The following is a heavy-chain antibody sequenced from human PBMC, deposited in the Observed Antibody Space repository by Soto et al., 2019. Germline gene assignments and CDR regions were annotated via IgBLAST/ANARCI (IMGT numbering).Heavy chain of an antibody. CDR1: GYTLTSYG. V-gene: IGHV1-18*01. D-gene: IGHD3-22*01. J-gene: IGHJ3*02. CDR2: ISAYNGNT. Sequence: GASVRVACKALGYTLTSYGISWVRQAPGKGSEWMGWISAYNGNTNYAQKLQGRVTMTTDTSTSTAYMELRSLRSDDTAVYYCARVAVYYYDSRGYYVSDAFDIWGQGTMVTVSS. CDR3: ARVAVYYYDSRGYYVSDAFDI.